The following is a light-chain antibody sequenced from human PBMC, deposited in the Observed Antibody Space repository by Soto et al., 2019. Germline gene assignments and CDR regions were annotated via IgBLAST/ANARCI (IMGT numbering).Light chain of an antibody. J-gene: IGKJ3*01. CDR3: MQGTHWPPGIFT. V-gene: IGKV2-30*01. Sequence: DVVMTQSPLSLPVTLGQPASISCRSSQSLVYSDGNTYLSWFQQRPGQSPMRLIYKVSNRDSGVPDRFSGSGSGTDFTLKISRVEAEDVGVYYCMQGTHWPPGIFTFGPGTKVDIK. CDR2: KVS. CDR1: QSLVYSDGNTY.